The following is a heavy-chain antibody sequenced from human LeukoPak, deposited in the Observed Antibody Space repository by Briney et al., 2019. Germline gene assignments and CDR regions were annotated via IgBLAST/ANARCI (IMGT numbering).Heavy chain of an antibody. J-gene: IGHJ4*02. D-gene: IGHD3-22*01. CDR1: GGSIRSYY. CDR2: IYYSGST. Sequence: PSETLSLTCTVSGGSIRSYYWSWLRQPPGKGLEWIGHIYYSGSTNYNPSLKSRVTISVDTSKNQFSLKLSSVTAADTAVYYCARGSWYYYDSSVEFFDYWGQGTLVTVSS. CDR3: ARGSWYYYDSSVEFFDY. V-gene: IGHV4-59*01.